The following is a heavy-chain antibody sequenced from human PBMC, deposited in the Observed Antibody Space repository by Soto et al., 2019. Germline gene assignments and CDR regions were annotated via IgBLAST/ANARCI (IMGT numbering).Heavy chain of an antibody. CDR3: ARDRCSGGSCFVDY. V-gene: IGHV3-64*02. CDR1: GFTFSSYA. J-gene: IGHJ4*02. D-gene: IGHD2-15*01. CDR2: ISSNGGST. Sequence: ESGEGLVQPGGSLRLSCAASGFTFSSYAMHWVRQAPGKGLEYVSAISSNGGSTYYADSVKGRFTISRDNSKNTLYLQMGSLRAEDMAVYYCARDRCSGGSCFVDYWGQGTLVTVSS.